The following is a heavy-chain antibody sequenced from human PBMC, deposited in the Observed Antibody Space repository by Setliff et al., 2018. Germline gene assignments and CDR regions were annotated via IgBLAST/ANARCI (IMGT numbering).Heavy chain of an antibody. CDR1: GFIFSIYG. CDR2: IRLDGSNR. D-gene: IGHD1-7*01. J-gene: IGHJ4*02. CDR3: ANSNFV. V-gene: IGHV3-30*02. Sequence: GGSLRLSCAASGFIFSIYGMHWVRQDPGKGLEWVAFIRLDGSNRDYADSVKGRFTISRDNSKNTLSLQMNNLRAEDTAVYYCANSNFVCGQGTLVTVSS.